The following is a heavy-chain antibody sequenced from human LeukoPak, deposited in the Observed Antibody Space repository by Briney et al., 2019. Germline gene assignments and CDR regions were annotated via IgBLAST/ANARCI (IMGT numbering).Heavy chain of an antibody. CDR3: ARGFYYYDSSGYWDNCAFDI. V-gene: IGHV4-34*01. CDR1: GGSFSGYY. D-gene: IGHD3-22*01. J-gene: IGHJ3*02. Sequence: KPSETLSLTCAVYGGSFSGYYWSWIRQPPGKGLEWIGEINHSGSTNYNPSLKSRVTISVDTSKSQFSLKLSSVTAADTAVYYCARGFYYYDSSGYWDNCAFDIWGQGTMVTVSS. CDR2: INHSGST.